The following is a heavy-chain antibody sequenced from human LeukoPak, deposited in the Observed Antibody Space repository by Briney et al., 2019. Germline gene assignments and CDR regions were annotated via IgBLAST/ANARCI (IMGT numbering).Heavy chain of an antibody. CDR2: ISWDGGST. CDR1: GFTFDDYA. CDR3: ARTISGWYNDY. Sequence: PGGSLRLSCAASGFTFDDYAMHWVRQAPGKGLEWVSLISWDGGSTYYADSVKGRFTISRDNSKNSLYLQMNSLRAEDTALYYCARTISGWYNDYWGQGTLVTVSS. J-gene: IGHJ4*02. V-gene: IGHV3-43D*03. D-gene: IGHD6-19*01.